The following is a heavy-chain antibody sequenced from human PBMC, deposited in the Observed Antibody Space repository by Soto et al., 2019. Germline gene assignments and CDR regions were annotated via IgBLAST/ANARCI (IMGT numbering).Heavy chain of an antibody. V-gene: IGHV4-39*01. D-gene: IGHD5-18*01. CDR2: IYYSGST. Sequence: QLQLQESGPGLVKPSETLSLTSTVSGGSISSSSYYWGWIRQPPGKGLEWIGSIYYSGSTCYNPALKSRVTKSGYTSKNQFALKLSSVTAADTAVYYCARHEGYSYGYFGWFDPWGQGTLVTVSS. J-gene: IGHJ5*02. CDR1: GGSISSSSYY. CDR3: ARHEGYSYGYFGWFDP.